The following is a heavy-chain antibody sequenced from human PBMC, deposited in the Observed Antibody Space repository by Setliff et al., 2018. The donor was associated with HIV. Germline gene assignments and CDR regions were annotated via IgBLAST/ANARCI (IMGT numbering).Heavy chain of an antibody. V-gene: IGHV3-21*01. J-gene: IGHJ4*02. CDR2: LSSDGRYI. D-gene: IGHD3-22*01. Sequence: GGSLRLSCATSGFTFSSFGIHWVRQAPGKGLEWVSSLSSDGRYIYYADSVRGRFTISRDDAKNSLYLQMYSLRAEDTAIYYCARDRASSAYYSHFDYWGQGSLVTVSS. CDR1: GFTFSSFG. CDR3: ARDRASSAYYSHFDY.